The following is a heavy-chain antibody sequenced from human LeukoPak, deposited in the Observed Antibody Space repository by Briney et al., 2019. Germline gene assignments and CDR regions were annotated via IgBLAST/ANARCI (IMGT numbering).Heavy chain of an antibody. D-gene: IGHD6-6*01. CDR2: INPTGGST. V-gene: IGHV1-46*01. Sequence: ASVKVSCKASGYTFPSYFMHWVRQAPGQGLEWMGIINPTGGSTTYAQKFQGRVTMTRDTSTSTVYMELSSLRSDDTAVYYCARTAARRLDYWGQGTLVTVSS. CDR1: GYTFPSYF. CDR3: ARTAARRLDY. J-gene: IGHJ4*02.